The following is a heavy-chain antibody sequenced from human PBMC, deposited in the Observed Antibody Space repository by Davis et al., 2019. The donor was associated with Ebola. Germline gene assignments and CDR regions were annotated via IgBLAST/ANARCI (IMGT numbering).Heavy chain of an antibody. CDR2: IYYSGST. CDR1: AGSTRPYY. V-gene: IGHV4-59*08. D-gene: IGHD3-22*01. Sequence: MPSETLSLTCTVSAGSTRPYYWSWIRQPPGKGLEWIGYIYYSGSTNYNPSLKSRVTISVDTSKNQFSLKLSSVTAADTAVYYCATLHYYDTSRNVFDIWGQGRMVTVSS. J-gene: IGHJ3*02. CDR3: ATLHYYDTSRNVFDI.